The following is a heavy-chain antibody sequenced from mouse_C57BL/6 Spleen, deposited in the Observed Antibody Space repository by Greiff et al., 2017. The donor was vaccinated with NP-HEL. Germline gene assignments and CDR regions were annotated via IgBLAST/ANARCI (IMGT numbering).Heavy chain of an antibody. V-gene: IGHV5-4*01. CDR2: ISDGGSYT. Sequence: EVNLVESGGGLVKPGGSLKLSCAASGFTFSSYAMSWVRQTPEKRLEWVATISDGGSYTYYPDNVKGRFTISRDNAKNNLYLQMSHLKSEDTAMYYCAREGYYSTWFAYWGQGTLVTVSA. D-gene: IGHD2-12*01. CDR3: AREGYYSTWFAY. CDR1: GFTFSSYA. J-gene: IGHJ3*01.